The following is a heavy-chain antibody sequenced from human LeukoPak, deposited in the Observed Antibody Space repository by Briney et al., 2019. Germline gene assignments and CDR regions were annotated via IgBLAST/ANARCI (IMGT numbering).Heavy chain of an antibody. V-gene: IGHV1-69*05. CDR2: IIPIFGTA. CDR3: ARSRWFKYYYYYMDV. CDR1: GGTFSSYA. Sequence: ASVKVSCKASGGTFSSYAISWVRQAPGQGLEWMGGIIPIFGTANYAQKFQGRVTITTDESTSTAYMELSSLRFEDTAVYYCARSRWFKYYYYYMDVWGKGTTVTVSS. J-gene: IGHJ6*03. D-gene: IGHD3-10*01.